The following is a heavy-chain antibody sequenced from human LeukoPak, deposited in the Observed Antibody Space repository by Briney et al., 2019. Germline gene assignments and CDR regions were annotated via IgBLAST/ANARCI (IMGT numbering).Heavy chain of an antibody. D-gene: IGHD6-13*01. CDR1: GYSFTSYW. CDR3: ARPAAAGKRSYYFDY. CDR2: IYPGDSDT. J-gene: IGHJ4*02. Sequence: KDGESLKISCKGSGYSFTSYWIGWVRQMPGKGLEWMGIIYPGDSDTRYSPSFQGQVTISADKSISTAYLQWSSLKASDTAMYYCARPAAAGKRSYYFDYWGQGTLVTVSS. V-gene: IGHV5-51*01.